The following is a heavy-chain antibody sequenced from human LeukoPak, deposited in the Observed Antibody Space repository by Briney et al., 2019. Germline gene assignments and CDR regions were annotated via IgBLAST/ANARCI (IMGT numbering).Heavy chain of an antibody. D-gene: IGHD5-24*01. CDR2: IYSGGST. Sequence: PGGSLRLSCAASGFTFSTYGMSWVRQAPGKGLEWVSVIYSGGSTYYADSVKGRFTISRDNSKNTLYLQMNSLRAEDTAVYYCARVVDNYYNWFDPWGQGTLVTVSS. J-gene: IGHJ5*02. CDR3: ARVVDNYYNWFDP. CDR1: GFTFSTYG. V-gene: IGHV3-53*01.